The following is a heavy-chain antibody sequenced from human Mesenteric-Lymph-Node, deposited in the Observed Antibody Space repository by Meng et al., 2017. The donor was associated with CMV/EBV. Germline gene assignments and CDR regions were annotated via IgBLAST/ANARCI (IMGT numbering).Heavy chain of an antibody. CDR3: VRDEGLAFCGSDCYSGGWFDP. CDR2: IYSGGSST. D-gene: IGHD2-21*01. V-gene: IGHV3-23*03. Sequence: GESLKISCAASGFTFSSYAMSWVRQAPGKGLEWVSVIYSGGSSTYYADSVKGRFTISRDNSKNTLYLQMNSLRAEDTAVYYCVRDEGLAFCGSDCYSGGWFDPWGQGTLVTVSS. CDR1: GFTFSSYA. J-gene: IGHJ5*02.